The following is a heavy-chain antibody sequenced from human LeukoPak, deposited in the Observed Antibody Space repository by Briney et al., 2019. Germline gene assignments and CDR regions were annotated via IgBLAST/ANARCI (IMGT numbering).Heavy chain of an antibody. Sequence: GGSLRLSCAASGFTFSTYSMNWVRQAPGKGLEWVSGISWNSGSIGYADSVKGRFTISRDNAKNSLYLQMNSLRAEDTALYYCAEGYAGAAAGKDTLDHFDYWGQGTLVTVSS. V-gene: IGHV3-9*01. CDR2: ISWNSGSI. CDR1: GFTFSTYS. CDR3: AEGYAGAAAGKDTLDHFDY. D-gene: IGHD6-13*01. J-gene: IGHJ4*02.